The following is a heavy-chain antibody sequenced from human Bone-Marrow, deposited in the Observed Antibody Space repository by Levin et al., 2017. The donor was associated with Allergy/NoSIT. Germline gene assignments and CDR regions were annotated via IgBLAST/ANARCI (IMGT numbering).Heavy chain of an antibody. CDR3: AREPARGYYDSSGYSGDH. CDR2: ITSSGDST. V-gene: IGHV3-48*02. D-gene: IGHD3-22*01. J-gene: IGHJ4*02. CDR1: GFTFRHYT. Sequence: GGSLRLSCAASGFTFRHYTMNRVRQAPGKGLEWVSCITSSGDSTYYADSVKGRFTISRDNAKNSLYLQLNRLRDEDTAMYYCAREPARGYYDSSGYSGDHWGQGTLVTVSS.